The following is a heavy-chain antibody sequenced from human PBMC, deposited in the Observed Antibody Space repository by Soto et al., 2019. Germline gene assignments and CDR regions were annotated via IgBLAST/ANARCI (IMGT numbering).Heavy chain of an antibody. CDR1: GFTFSSYA. CDR2: ISYDGSNK. D-gene: IGHD2-15*01. CDR3: ARVSVVAASLPAFYYYYYGMDV. J-gene: IGHJ6*02. V-gene: IGHV3-30-3*01. Sequence: PGGSLRLSCAASGFTFSSYAMHWVRQAPGKGLEWVAVISYDGSNKYYADSVKGRFTISRDNSKNTLYLQMNSLRAEDTAVYYCARVSVVAASLPAFYYYYYGMDVWGQGTTVTVSS.